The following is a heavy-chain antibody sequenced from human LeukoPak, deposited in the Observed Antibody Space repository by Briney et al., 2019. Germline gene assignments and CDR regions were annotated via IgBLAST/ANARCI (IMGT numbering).Heavy chain of an antibody. CDR3: ARPSPPGDGYNPCDY. Sequence: SGGSLRLSCAASGFTFHDFAMHWVRQAPGKGLEWVAVISNDERNKYYRDSVKGRFTISRDNSKNTVYLQMNSLRTEDTAVYYCARPSPPGDGYNPCDYWGPGALVTVSS. CDR1: GFTFHDFA. D-gene: IGHD5-24*01. CDR2: ISNDERNK. V-gene: IGHV3-30*04. J-gene: IGHJ4*02.